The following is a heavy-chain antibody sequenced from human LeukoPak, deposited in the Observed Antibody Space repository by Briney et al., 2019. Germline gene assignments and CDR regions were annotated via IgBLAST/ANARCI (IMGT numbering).Heavy chain of an antibody. V-gene: IGHV3-21*01. CDR1: GFTFSSYS. D-gene: IGHD3-22*01. CDR2: ISSSSYI. CDR3: AIHYYDSSGYNDY. J-gene: IGHJ4*02. Sequence: GGSLRLSCAASGFTFSSYSMNWVRQAPGKGLEWVSSISSSSYIYYADSVKCRFTISRDNAKNSLYLQMNSLRAEDTAVYYCAIHYYDSSGYNDYWGQGTLVTVSS.